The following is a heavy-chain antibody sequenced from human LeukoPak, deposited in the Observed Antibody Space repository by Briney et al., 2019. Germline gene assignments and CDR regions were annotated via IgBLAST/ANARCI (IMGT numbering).Heavy chain of an antibody. V-gene: IGHV3-23*01. CDR2: ISGSGGST. D-gene: IGHD3-9*01. CDR1: GFTFSSYA. Sequence: GGSLRLSCAASGFTFSSYAMSWVRQAPGKGLEWVSAISGSGGSTYYADPVKGRFTISRDNSKNTLYLQMNSLRAEDTAVYYCAKLAERDILTGYYQFDYWGQGTLVTVSS. J-gene: IGHJ4*02. CDR3: AKLAERDILTGYYQFDY.